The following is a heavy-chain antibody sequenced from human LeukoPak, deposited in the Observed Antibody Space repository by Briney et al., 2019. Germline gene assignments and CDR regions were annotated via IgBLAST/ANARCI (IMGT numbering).Heavy chain of an antibody. CDR2: TSYDGSNN. CDR3: AKKKTTGYYSYYAMDV. V-gene: IGHV3-30*18. J-gene: IGHJ6*02. Sequence: GGSLRLSCVFSGFTFSNYWMSWVRQAPDKGLEWVAVTSYDGSNNYYAESVKGRFTISRDNSKSTLYLQMSSLRAEDTALYYCAKKKTTGYYSYYAMDVWGQGTTVTVSS. CDR1: GFTFSNYW. D-gene: IGHD1-14*01.